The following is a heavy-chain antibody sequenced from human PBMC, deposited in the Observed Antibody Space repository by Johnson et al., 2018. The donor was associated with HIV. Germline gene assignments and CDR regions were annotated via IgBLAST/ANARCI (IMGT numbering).Heavy chain of an antibody. CDR3: ARAYSYGAFDI. J-gene: IGHJ3*02. CDR2: ISIGGST. V-gene: IGHV3-66*01. CDR1: GFTFSSYP. Sequence: VQLVESGGGVVQPGRSLRLSCAASGFTFSSYPMHWVRQAPGKGLEWVSVISIGGSTYYADSVKGRFTISRDNSKNTLYLQMNSLRADDTAVYYCARAYSYGAFDIWGQGTRVTVSS. D-gene: IGHD5-18*01.